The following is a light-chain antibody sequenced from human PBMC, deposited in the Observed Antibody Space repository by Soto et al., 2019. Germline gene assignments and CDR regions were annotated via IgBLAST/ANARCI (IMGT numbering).Light chain of an antibody. J-gene: IGKJ5*01. V-gene: IGKV4-1*01. CDR3: QQHHSPPLT. CDR2: WAS. CDR1: ERGLYSSNSKNY. Sequence: SVVTQSPGSLAVSLGEKGAINCKSSERGLYSSNSKNYLAWYQQKAGQPPKLLIYWASTRESGIPDRFSGSGSGTDFTLTISSLQAEDVAVYYCQQHHSPPLTFGQGTRLEIK.